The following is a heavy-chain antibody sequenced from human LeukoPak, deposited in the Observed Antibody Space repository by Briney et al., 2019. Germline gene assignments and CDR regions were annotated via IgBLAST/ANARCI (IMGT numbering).Heavy chain of an antibody. D-gene: IGHD3-22*01. CDR1: GFTFSSYA. J-gene: IGHJ4*02. Sequence: QPGGSLRLSCAASGFTFSSYAISWVRQAPGKGLEWVSAISGSGGSTYYADSVKGRFTISRDNSKNTLYLQMNSLRAEDTAVYYCAKDFVGFDYYDSSGYLFLPDYWGQGTLVTVSS. V-gene: IGHV3-23*01. CDR3: AKDFVGFDYYDSSGYLFLPDY. CDR2: ISGSGGST.